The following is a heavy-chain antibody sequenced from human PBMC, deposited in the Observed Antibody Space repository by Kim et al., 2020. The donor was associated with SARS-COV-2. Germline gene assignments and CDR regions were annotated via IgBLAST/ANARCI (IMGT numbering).Heavy chain of an antibody. V-gene: IGHV3-23*01. J-gene: IGHJ5*02. CDR1: GFTFSSYA. CDR2: ISGSGGST. Sequence: GGSLRLSCAASGFTFSSYAMSWVRQAPGKGLEWVSAISGSGGSTYYADSVKGRFTISRDNSKNTLYLQMNSLRAEDTAVYYCAKNYMRCSYCSGGSCYSGDWFAPWGQGTLVTVSS. CDR3: AKNYMRCSYCSGGSCYSGDWFAP. D-gene: IGHD2-15*01.